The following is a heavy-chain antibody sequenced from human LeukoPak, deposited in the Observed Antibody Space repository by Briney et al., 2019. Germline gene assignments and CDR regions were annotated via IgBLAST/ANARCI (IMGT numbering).Heavy chain of an antibody. CDR3: ARQQWLVRGYYYMDV. D-gene: IGHD6-19*01. CDR2: IYPGDSDT. V-gene: IGHV5-51*01. CDR1: GYSFTSYW. J-gene: IGHJ6*03. Sequence: GESLKISCKGSGYSFTSYWIGWVRQMPGKGLEWMGIIYPGDSDTRYSPSFQGQVTISADKSISTAYLQWSSLKASDTAMYYCARQQWLVRGYYYMDVWGKGTTVTVSS.